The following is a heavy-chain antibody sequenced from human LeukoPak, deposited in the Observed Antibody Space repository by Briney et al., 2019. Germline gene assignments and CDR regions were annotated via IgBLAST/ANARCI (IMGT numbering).Heavy chain of an antibody. CDR2: IYTSGST. J-gene: IGHJ3*02. CDR1: GGSISSYY. CDR3: ARTGDSSGGDNDAFDI. D-gene: IGHD2-15*01. V-gene: IGHV4-4*07. Sequence: SETLSLTCTVSGGSISSYYWSWIRQPAGRGLEWIGRIYTSGSTNYNPSLKSRVTMSVDTSKNQFSLKLSSVTAADTAVYYCARTGDSSGGDNDAFDIWGQGTMVTVSS.